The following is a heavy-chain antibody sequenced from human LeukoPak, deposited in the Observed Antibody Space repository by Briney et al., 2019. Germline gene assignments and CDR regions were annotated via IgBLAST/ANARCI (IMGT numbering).Heavy chain of an antibody. CDR3: AKSPYDH. CDR2: VSNNGGYT. J-gene: IGHJ4*02. Sequence: GGSLRLSCAASGFTFSSYAMSWVRQAPGKGLEWVSAVSNNGGYTYYADSVQGRFTVSRDNSKNTVYLQMNILRAEDTAVYYCAKSPYDHWGQGTLVTVSS. CDR1: GFTFSSYA. V-gene: IGHV3-23*01.